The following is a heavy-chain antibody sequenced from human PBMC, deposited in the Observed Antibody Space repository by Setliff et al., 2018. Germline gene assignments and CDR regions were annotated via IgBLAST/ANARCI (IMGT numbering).Heavy chain of an antibody. D-gene: IGHD3-22*01. V-gene: IGHV3-11*05. Sequence: PGGSLRLSCAASGFTFSDYYMSWIRQAPGKGLEWVSYISSSSSYTNYADSVKGRFTISRDNAKNSLYLQMNSLRAGDTAVYYCARDDDSSGYYSYYYMDVWGKGTTVTVSS. J-gene: IGHJ6*03. CDR1: GFTFSDYY. CDR2: ISSSSSYT. CDR3: ARDDDSSGYYSYYYMDV.